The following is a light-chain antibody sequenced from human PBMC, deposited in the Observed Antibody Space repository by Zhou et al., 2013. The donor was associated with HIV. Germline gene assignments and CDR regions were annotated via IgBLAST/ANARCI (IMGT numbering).Light chain of an antibody. V-gene: IGKV1-5*03. CDR2: KVS. CDR3: QQFDSNSLFT. J-gene: IGKJ3*01. Sequence: DIQMTQSPSTLSAFEGDTVTITCRTSQSVINGLAWYQHKPGKAPKLLIYKVSSLERGSRRGSAAVDLGQSSLSPSPTCNLTDFATYYCQQFDSNSLFTFGPWD. CDR1: QSVING.